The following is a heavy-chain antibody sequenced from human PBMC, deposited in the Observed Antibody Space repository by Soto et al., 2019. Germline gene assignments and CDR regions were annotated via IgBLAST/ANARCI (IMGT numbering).Heavy chain of an antibody. CDR2: ISGSGGST. Sequence: GGSLRLSCAASGFTFSSYAMSWVRQAPGKGLEWVSAISGSGGSTYYADSVKGRFTISRDNSKNTLYLQMNSLRAEDTAVYYCAKDKFENKMGVDYFDYWGQGTLVTVSS. V-gene: IGHV3-23*01. J-gene: IGHJ4*02. CDR1: GFTFSSYA. CDR3: AKDKFENKMGVDYFDY. D-gene: IGHD3-16*01.